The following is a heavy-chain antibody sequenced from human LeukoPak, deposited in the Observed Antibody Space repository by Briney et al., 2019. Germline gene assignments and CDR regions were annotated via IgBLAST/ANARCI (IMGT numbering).Heavy chain of an antibody. V-gene: IGHV3-23*01. D-gene: IGHD3-10*01. Sequence: GGSLRLSCAPSGFTFSRYALSWVRQAPRKGVGWGSAISGSGGSTYYADSVKGRFTITSDNSKNTLELQMNSLRAGDTAVYYCAKDRGSGSFSDWGQGTLVTVSS. CDR3: AKDRGSGSFSD. CDR2: ISGSGGST. J-gene: IGHJ4*02. CDR1: GFTFSRYA.